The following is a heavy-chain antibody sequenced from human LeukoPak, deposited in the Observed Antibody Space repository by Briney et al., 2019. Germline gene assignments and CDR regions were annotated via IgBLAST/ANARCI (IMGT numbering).Heavy chain of an antibody. D-gene: IGHD5-24*01. CDR3: ARTSVEMATIPDAFDI. Sequence: PGGSLRLSCAASGFTFSSYGMHWVRQAPGKGLEWVAVIWYDGSNKYHADSVKGRFTISRDNSKNTLYLQMNCLRAEDTAVYYCARTSVEMATIPDAFDIWGQGTMVTVSS. CDR2: IWYDGSNK. J-gene: IGHJ3*02. CDR1: GFTFSSYG. V-gene: IGHV3-33*01.